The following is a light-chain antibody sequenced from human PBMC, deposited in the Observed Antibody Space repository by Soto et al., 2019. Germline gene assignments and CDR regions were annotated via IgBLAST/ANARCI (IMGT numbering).Light chain of an antibody. CDR3: AAWDDSLSGWV. J-gene: IGLJ3*02. Sequence: QSVLTQPPSASGTPGQRVTISCSGSSSNIGSNTVNWYQQLPGTAPKLLIYSNNQRPSGVPDRFSGSKSGTSGSLAISGLQAEDEADYYCAAWDDSLSGWVFGGGTKLTVL. CDR2: SNN. CDR1: SSNIGSNT. V-gene: IGLV1-44*01.